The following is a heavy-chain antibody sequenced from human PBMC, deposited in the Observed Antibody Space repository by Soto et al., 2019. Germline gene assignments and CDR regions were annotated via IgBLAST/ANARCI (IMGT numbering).Heavy chain of an antibody. CDR3: ARDRTSDYYYGMDV. D-gene: IGHD2-2*01. CDR1: GGSISIYY. Sequence: QVQLQESGPGLVKPSEPLSLTCTASGGSISIYYWSWIRQPPGKGLEWIGFIYYSGSTNYNPSLKSRVTISVDTSKNQFSLKLSSVTAADTAVYYCARDRTSDYYYGMDVWGQGTTVTVSS. V-gene: IGHV4-59*01. CDR2: IYYSGST. J-gene: IGHJ6*02.